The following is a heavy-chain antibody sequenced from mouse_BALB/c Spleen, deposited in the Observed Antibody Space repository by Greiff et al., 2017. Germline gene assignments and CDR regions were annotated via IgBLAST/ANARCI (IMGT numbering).Heavy chain of an antibody. CDR3: ASPLYGNYSWFAY. Sequence: VQLVESGAELMKPGASVKISCKATGYTFSSYWIEWVKQRPGHGLEWIGEILPGSGSTNYNEKFKGKATFTADTSSNTAYMQLSSLTSEDSAVYYCASPLYGNYSWFAYWGQGTLVTVSA. CDR1: GYTFSSYW. V-gene: IGHV1-9*01. J-gene: IGHJ3*01. CDR2: ILPGSGST. D-gene: IGHD2-1*01.